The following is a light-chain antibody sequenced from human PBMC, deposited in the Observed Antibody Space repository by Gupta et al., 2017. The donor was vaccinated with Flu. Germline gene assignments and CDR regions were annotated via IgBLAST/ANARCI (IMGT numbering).Light chain of an antibody. CDR1: QSVSSSY. Sequence: ERATLSCRASQSVSSSYLAGYQQKPGQAPRLLIYGASSRATGIPDRFSGSGSGTDFTLTISRLEPEDFAVYYCQQYGSSSWTFGQGTKVEIK. CDR2: GAS. J-gene: IGKJ1*01. CDR3: QQYGSSSWT. V-gene: IGKV3-20*01.